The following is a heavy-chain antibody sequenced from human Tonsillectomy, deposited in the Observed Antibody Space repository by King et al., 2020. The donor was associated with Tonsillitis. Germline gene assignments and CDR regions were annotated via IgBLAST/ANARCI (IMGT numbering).Heavy chain of an antibody. CDR2: IYYSGGT. V-gene: IGHV4-31*03. CDR1: GGSISSAYYY. D-gene: IGHD3-22*01. J-gene: IGHJ5*01. CDR3: AREHYYDSSGYYFGGGWFDS. Sequence: QLQESGPGLVKPSQTLALTCTVSGGSISSAYYYWSWIRQHPGKGLEWIGYIYYSGGTYYNPSLKSRVTISVDTSKNHFSLKLNSVTAADTAVYYCAREHYYDSSGYYFGGGWFDSWGKGTLVTVSS.